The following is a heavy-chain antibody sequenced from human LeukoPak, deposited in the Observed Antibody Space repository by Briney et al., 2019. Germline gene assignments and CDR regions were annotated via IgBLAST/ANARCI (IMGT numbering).Heavy chain of an antibody. Sequence: GGSLRLSCAASGFTFSSYSMNWVRQAPGKGLEWVSSISSSSSYIYYADSVKGRFTISRDNAKNSLYLQMNSLRAEDTAVYYCAKDQRKWGVLNWAFDYWGQGTLVTVSS. CDR3: AKDQRKWGVLNWAFDY. CDR1: GFTFSSYS. CDR2: ISSSSSYI. D-gene: IGHD7-27*01. J-gene: IGHJ4*02. V-gene: IGHV3-21*04.